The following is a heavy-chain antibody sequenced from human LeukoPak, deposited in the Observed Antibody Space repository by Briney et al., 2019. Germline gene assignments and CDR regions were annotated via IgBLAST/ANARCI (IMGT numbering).Heavy chain of an antibody. CDR1: GYTFTGYY. J-gene: IGHJ4*02. V-gene: IGHV1-2*06. D-gene: IGHD4-23*01. Sequence: ASVKVSCKASGYTFTGYYMHWVRQATGQGLEWMGRINPNSGGTNYAQKFQGRVTMTRDTSISTAYMELSRLRSDDTAVYYCARDLAGNSRDYWGQGTLVTVSS. CDR3: ARDLAGNSRDY. CDR2: INPNSGGT.